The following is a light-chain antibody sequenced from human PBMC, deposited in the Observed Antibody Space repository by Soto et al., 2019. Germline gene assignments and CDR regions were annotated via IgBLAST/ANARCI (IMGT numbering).Light chain of an antibody. J-gene: IGLJ2*01. Sequence: QAVVTQPSSASASLGSSVKLTCTLSSGHSSYIIAWHQQQPGKAPRFLMKVEGNGSYNKGSGAHDRFSGSSSGADRYLTISNLQSEDEGDYYCESCESTSVFGGGTKLTVL. CDR3: ESCESTSV. CDR2: VEGNGSY. CDR1: SGHSSYI. V-gene: IGLV4-60*03.